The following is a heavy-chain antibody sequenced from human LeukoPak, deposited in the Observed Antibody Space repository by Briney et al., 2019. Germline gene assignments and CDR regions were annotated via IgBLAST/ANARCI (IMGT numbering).Heavy chain of an antibody. CDR2: INHSGST. CDR1: GGSFSGYY. Sequence: SETLSLTCAVYGGSFSGYYWSWIRQPPGKGLEWIGEINHSGSTNYNPSLKSRVTISVDTSKNQFSLKLSSVTAADTAVYYCARGVRYGPITMVRGVIANWGQGTLVTVSS. V-gene: IGHV4-34*01. J-gene: IGHJ4*02. D-gene: IGHD3-10*01. CDR3: ARGVRYGPITMVRGVIAN.